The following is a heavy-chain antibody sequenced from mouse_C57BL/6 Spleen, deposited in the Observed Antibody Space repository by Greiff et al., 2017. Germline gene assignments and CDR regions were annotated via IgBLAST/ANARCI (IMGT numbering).Heavy chain of an antibody. CDR1: GFTFSDYG. D-gene: IGHD3-1*01. V-gene: IGHV5-4*01. CDR3: ARDRGAMDY. Sequence: EVQLQQSGGGLVKPGGSLKLSCAASGFTFSDYGMHWVRQTPEKRLEWVATISDGGSYTYYPDNVKGRFTISRDNAKNNLYLQMSHLKSEDTAMYYCARDRGAMDYWGQGTSVTVSS. CDR2: ISDGGSYT. J-gene: IGHJ4*01.